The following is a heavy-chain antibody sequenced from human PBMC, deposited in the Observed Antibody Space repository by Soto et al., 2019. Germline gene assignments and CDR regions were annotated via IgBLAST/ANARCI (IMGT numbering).Heavy chain of an antibody. D-gene: IGHD1-20*01. CDR1: GGSISSSNW. Sequence: SETLSLTCAVSGGSISSSNWWSWVRQPPGKGLEWIGEIYHSGSTNYNPSLKSRVTISVDKSKNQFSLKLSSVTAADTAVYYCARERLYNWNRDASDIWGQGTMVPVSS. J-gene: IGHJ3*02. CDR3: ARERLYNWNRDASDI. CDR2: IYHSGST. V-gene: IGHV4-4*02.